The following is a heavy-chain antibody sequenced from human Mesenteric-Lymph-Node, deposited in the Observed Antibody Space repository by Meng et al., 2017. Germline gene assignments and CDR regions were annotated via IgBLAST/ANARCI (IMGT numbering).Heavy chain of an antibody. Sequence: QVQLQEAGPGLVRPSGTLSLTCAVSGASISSGYWWSWVRQPPGKGLEWIGEIHHGGDTNYNPSLKSRVTISVDKSNNQYSLRLTSVTAADTAMYYCARNGAYSADHWGQGTLVTASS. CDR2: IHHGGDT. CDR1: GASISSGYW. V-gene: IGHV4-4*02. CDR3: ARNGAYSADH. J-gene: IGHJ4*02. D-gene: IGHD2-15*01.